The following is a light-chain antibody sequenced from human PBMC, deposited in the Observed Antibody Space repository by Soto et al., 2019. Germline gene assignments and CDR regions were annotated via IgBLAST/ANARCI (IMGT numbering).Light chain of an antibody. CDR3: QQYNSYPWT. V-gene: IGKV1-5*01. J-gene: IGKJ1*01. CDR1: QSISTW. CDR2: DAS. Sequence: DIQMTQSPSTLSASVGDRVTITCRASQSISTWLAWYQQQSGKAPKLLIYDASSMESGVPSRFSGSGSGTEFTLTISSLQPDDFAAYYCQQYNSYPWTFGPGTKVEIK.